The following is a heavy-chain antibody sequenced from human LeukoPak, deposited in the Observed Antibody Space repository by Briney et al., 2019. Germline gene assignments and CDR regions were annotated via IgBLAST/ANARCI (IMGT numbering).Heavy chain of an antibody. V-gene: IGHV3-23*01. CDR2: ITGSGGTT. CDR3: AQMQGYSFHY. D-gene: IGHD5-24*01. CDR1: GVTFSIYA. J-gene: IGHJ4*02. Sequence: GGSLRLSCAASGVTFSIYAMSWVRQAPGMGLEWVSLITGSGGTTYYADAVKGRLTISRGNSKNTLFLQVNSLRAEDTALYYCAQMQGYSFHYWGQGTLVTVSS.